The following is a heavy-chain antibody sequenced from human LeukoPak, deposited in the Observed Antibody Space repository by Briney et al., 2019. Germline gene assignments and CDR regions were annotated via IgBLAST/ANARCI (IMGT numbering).Heavy chain of an antibody. CDR3: AKGTKVMGSFYRGYQFDY. Sequence: SGGSLRLSCAASGFTVSNKYMTWVRQAPGKGLEWVSLIYSDGRTYYADSVKGRFTISRDHSKNTLYLQMNSLRAEDSAVYYCAKGTKVMGSFYRGYQFDYWGQGTLVTVSS. J-gene: IGHJ4*02. D-gene: IGHD1-26*01. CDR2: IYSDGRT. CDR1: GFTVSNKY. V-gene: IGHV3-53*05.